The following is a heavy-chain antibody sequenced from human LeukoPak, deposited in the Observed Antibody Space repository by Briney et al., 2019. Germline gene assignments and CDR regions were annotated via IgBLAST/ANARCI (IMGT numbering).Heavy chain of an antibody. J-gene: IGHJ4*02. V-gene: IGHV1-69*13. CDR2: IIPIFGTA. D-gene: IGHD1-26*01. CDR1: GGTFSSYA. CDR3: ARDSGSYYHY. Sequence: ASEKVSCKASGGTFSSYAISWVRQAPGQGLEWMGGIIPIFGTANYAQKFQGRVTITADESTSTAYMELSSLRSEDTAVYYCARDSGSYYHYWGQGTLVTVSS.